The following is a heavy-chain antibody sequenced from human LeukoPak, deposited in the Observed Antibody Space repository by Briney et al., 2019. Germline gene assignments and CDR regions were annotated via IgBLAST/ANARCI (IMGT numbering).Heavy chain of an antibody. CDR3: ARQGDAVVTDV. D-gene: IGHD4-23*01. CDR1: GYSFTNYW. V-gene: IGHV5-51*01. CDR2: INPGDSDT. Sequence: GESLKISCKGSGYSFTNYWIGWVRQMPGKGLEWMAFINPGDSDTRYSPSFQGHVTVSVDKSINTAYLQWGSLKASDTAMYYCARQGDAVVTDVWGQGTTVIVSS. J-gene: IGHJ6*02.